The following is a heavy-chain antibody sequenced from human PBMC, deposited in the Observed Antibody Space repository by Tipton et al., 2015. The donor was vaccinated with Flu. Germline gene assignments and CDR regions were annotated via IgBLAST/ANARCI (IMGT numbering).Heavy chain of an antibody. CDR3: AKDQVPDGAWDFDY. V-gene: IGHV3-23*01. Sequence: SLRLSCAASGFNFNIHSINWVRQAPGKGLEWVSGMVGDERTTHYADSVRGRFTIFRDDSQNTVYLQMNSLRAEDTAVYFCAKDQVPDGAWDFDYWGQGALVTVSS. D-gene: IGHD4-17*01. J-gene: IGHJ4*02. CDR2: MVGDERTT. CDR1: GFNFNIHS.